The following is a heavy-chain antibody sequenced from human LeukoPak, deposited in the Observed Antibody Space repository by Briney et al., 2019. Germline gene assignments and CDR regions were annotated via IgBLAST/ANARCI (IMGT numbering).Heavy chain of an antibody. V-gene: IGHV3-11*01. Sequence: GGSLRLSCAASGFTFSDYNMRWIRQAPGKGLEWVSSISRSGSTKYYADSVKGRFTISRDNAKNSLFLQMNSLRAEDTAVYYCARVEDYDILTGFDYWGQGTLVTVSS. CDR2: ISRSGSTK. J-gene: IGHJ4*02. CDR3: ARVEDYDILTGFDY. CDR1: GFTFSDYN. D-gene: IGHD3-9*01.